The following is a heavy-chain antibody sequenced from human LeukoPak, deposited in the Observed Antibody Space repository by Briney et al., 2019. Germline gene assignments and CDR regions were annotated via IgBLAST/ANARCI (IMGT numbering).Heavy chain of an antibody. Sequence: GGSLRLSCAASGFTVSSVYMSWVRQAPGKGLEWVSLIYSVGTTYYADSVKGRFIISRDDSKNTLYLQMNSLRAEDTAAYYCARGQPYYYDSRGYSVPHDWGQGTLVTVSS. J-gene: IGHJ4*02. CDR1: GFTVSSVY. CDR2: IYSVGTT. CDR3: ARGQPYYYDSRGYSVPHD. V-gene: IGHV3-53*01. D-gene: IGHD3-22*01.